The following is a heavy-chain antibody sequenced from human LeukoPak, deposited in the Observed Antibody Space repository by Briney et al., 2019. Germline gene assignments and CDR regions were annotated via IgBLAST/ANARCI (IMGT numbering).Heavy chain of an antibody. Sequence: PSETLSLTCTVSGGSISSYYWSWIRQPAGKGLEWIARIYTSGSTNYNPSLKSRVTMSVDTSKNQFSLKLSSVTAADTAVYYCAREYCSSTSCYLYNWYFDLWGRGTLVTVSS. CDR2: IYTSGST. V-gene: IGHV4-4*07. D-gene: IGHD2-2*01. J-gene: IGHJ2*01. CDR3: AREYCSSTSCYLYNWYFDL. CDR1: GGSISSYY.